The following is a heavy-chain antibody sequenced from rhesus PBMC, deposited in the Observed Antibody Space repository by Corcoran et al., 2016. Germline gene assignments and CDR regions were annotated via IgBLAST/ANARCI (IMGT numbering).Heavy chain of an antibody. CDR2: IYGNGAST. CDR3: ARDSSWSGLDFFDY. D-gene: IGHD6-13*01. J-gene: IGHJ4*01. Sequence: QVQLQQWGEGLVKPSETLSLTCPVCGGSISGYYYCSWIRQPPGQGLEWIGYIYGNGASTNYNPSLKNRVTISKDTSKNQFSLKLSSVTAADTAVYYCARDSSWSGLDFFDYWGQGVLVTVSS. V-gene: IGHV4-73*01. CDR1: GGSISGYYY.